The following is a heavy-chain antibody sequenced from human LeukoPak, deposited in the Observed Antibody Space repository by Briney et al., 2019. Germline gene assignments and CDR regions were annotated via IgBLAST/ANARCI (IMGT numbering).Heavy chain of an antibody. D-gene: IGHD3-3*01. CDR3: ARHAARYYDFWSGIMSVWFDP. Sequence: SETLSLTCAVYGGSFSGYYWSWIRQPPGKGLEWIGSIYYSGSTYYNPSLKSRVTISVDTSKNQFSLKLSSVTAADTAVYYCARHAARYYDFWSGIMSVWFDPWGQGTLVTVSS. CDR2: IYYSGST. CDR1: GGSFSGYY. V-gene: IGHV4-34*01. J-gene: IGHJ5*02.